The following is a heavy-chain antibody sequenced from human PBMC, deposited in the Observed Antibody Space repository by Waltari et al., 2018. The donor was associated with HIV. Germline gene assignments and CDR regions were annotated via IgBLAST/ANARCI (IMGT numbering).Heavy chain of an antibody. V-gene: IGHV4-38-2*01. Sequence: QVQLQESGPGLLKPSETLSLTCAVSGYSISSGYDWGWIRQPPGKGLEWIGSIYHSGSTYYNPSLKSRVTISVDTSKNQFSLKLSSVTAADTAIYHCASAFIEYFDSWGQGTLVTVSS. D-gene: IGHD3-16*02. CDR1: GYSISSGYD. CDR3: ASAFIEYFDS. J-gene: IGHJ4*02. CDR2: IYHSGST.